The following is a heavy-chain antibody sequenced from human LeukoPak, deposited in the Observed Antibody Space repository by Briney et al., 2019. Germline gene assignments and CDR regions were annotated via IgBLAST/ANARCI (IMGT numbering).Heavy chain of an antibody. Sequence: GGSLRLSCAASGFTFTNYWMSWVRQAPGKGLEWVANIKQDESEKLHVDSVKGRFIISRDNVKNSLYLQMNSLRAEVTAVYYCARGCSSTSTSCSNFDYWGQGTLVTVSS. CDR3: ARGCSSTSTSCSNFDY. V-gene: IGHV3-7*01. CDR1: GFTFTNYW. CDR2: IKQDESEK. D-gene: IGHD2-2*01. J-gene: IGHJ4*02.